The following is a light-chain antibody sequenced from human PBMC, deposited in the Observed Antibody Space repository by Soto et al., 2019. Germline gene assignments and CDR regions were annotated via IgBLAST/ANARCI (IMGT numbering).Light chain of an antibody. Sequence: QSALTQPPSASGSPGQSVTISCTGASSDVGVYNFVSWYQQHPGKAPKLMMYEVRKRRSGGPDRFSGSKSGNTASLTVSGLHDEYEADYYCSSYAGSNLVIFGGGTKLTVL. J-gene: IGLJ2*01. V-gene: IGLV2-8*01. CDR1: SSDVGVYNF. CDR2: EVR. CDR3: SSYAGSNLVI.